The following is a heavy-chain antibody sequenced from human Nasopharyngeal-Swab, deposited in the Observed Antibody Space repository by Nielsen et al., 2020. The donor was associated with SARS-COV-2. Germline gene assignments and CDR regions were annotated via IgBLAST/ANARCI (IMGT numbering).Heavy chain of an antibody. CDR2: ISTSSGNT. D-gene: IGHD1-1*01. Sequence: ASVKVSCKASGYTYTNYVLNWVRQAPGQGLERMGWISTSSGNTLYAQNIQGRVTMTTDTSTRTAYIELRSLRSDDTAVYYCARGFNWNDFDYWGQGTLVTVSS. CDR1: GYTYTNYV. V-gene: IGHV1-18*04. J-gene: IGHJ4*02. CDR3: ARGFNWNDFDY.